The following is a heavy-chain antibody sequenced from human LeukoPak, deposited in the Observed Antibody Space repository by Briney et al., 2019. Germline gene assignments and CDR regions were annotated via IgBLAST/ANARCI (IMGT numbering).Heavy chain of an antibody. CDR2: IIPIFGTA. D-gene: IGHD4-23*01. CDR3: ARETVDTQPTFDY. J-gene: IGHJ4*02. CDR1: GGTFSSYA. Sequence: SVKVSCKASGGTFSSYAISWVRQAPGQGLEWMGRIIPIFGTANYAQKFQGRVTITTDESTSTAYMELSSLRSEGTAVYYCARETVDTQPTFDYWGQGTLVTVSS. V-gene: IGHV1-69*05.